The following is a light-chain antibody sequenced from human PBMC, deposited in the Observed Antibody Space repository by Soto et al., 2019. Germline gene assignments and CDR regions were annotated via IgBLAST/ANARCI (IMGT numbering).Light chain of an antibody. CDR1: SSDIGDYTY. J-gene: IGLJ2*01. Sequence: QSALTQPASVSGSLRQSITISCTGTSSDIGDYTYVSWYQQHPGKAPKLMIYEVSHRPSGVSNRFSGSKSGNTASLTISGLQAEDEADYYCSSYTSSSTVIFGGGTKLTVL. CDR2: EVS. CDR3: SSYTSSSTVI. V-gene: IGLV2-14*01.